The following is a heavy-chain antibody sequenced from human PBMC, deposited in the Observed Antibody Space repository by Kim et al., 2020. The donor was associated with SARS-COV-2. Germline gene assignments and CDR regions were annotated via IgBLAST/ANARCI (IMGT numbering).Heavy chain of an antibody. V-gene: IGHV1-3*01. Sequence: GDTKHVQKFQGRVSITRDTSATTVYMELSSLRYEDTAVYYCARTAARLFDYWGQGTLVTVSS. J-gene: IGHJ4*02. D-gene: IGHD6-6*01. CDR3: ARTAARLFDY. CDR2: GDT.